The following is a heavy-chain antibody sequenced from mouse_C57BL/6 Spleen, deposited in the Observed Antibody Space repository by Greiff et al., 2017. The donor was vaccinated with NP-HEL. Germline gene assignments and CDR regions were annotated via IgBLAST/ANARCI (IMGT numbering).Heavy chain of an antibody. CDR3: ARSLYYGNSYFDY. V-gene: IGHV1-80*01. Sequence: QVQLQQSGAELVKPGASVKISCKASGYAFSSYWMNWVKQRPGKGLEWIGQIYPGDGDTNYNGKFKGKNTLTADKSSSTAYMQLSSLTSEDSAVYFCARSLYYGNSYFDYWGQGTTLTVSS. J-gene: IGHJ2*01. D-gene: IGHD2-1*01. CDR1: GYAFSSYW. CDR2: IYPGDGDT.